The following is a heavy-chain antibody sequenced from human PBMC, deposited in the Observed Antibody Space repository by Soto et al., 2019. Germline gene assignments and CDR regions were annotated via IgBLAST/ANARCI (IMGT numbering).Heavy chain of an antibody. V-gene: IGHV3-23*01. CDR2: LSVSADSA. Sequence: EVQLLESGGGSVQPGGSLRLSCGASGFTFSRYAMNWVRQAPGKGLEWVSGLSVSADSANYADSVKGRFTISRDDSKNTLYLQLNSLGAEDTAIYYCAKGVDRSGYYYAFDYWGHGTRVTVSS. D-gene: IGHD3-22*01. CDR3: AKGVDRSGYYYAFDY. J-gene: IGHJ4*01. CDR1: GFTFSRYA.